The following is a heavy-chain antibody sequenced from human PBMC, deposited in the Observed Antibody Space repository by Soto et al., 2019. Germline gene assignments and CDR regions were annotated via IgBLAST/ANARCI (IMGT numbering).Heavy chain of an antibody. D-gene: IGHD3-9*01. Sequence: EVQLLESGGGLVQPGGSLRLSCAVSGLTLSTSVGTWVSWARQAPGKGLEWVSSISASANSADYADSVRGRFTISRDNSKNMVDLQMNSLRIEDTAVYYGAIFPTGYPNWLAPWGQGTLVTVSS. CDR1: GLTLSTSV. V-gene: IGHV3-23*01. CDR2: ISASANSA. J-gene: IGHJ5*02. CDR3: AIFPTGYPNWLAP.